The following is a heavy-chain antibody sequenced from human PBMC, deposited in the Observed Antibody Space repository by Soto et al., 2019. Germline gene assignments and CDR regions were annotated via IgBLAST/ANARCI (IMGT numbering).Heavy chain of an antibody. J-gene: IGHJ4*02. V-gene: IGHV1-3*01. CDR1: GYTLTSYA. Sequence: VSVKVSCKASGYTLTSYATHWVRQAPGQRPEWMGWINAGIGDIEYSEKFQGRVTITRDTSASTAYMELSNLRFEDTAVYYCARKKFPALFAYGAQGPRVPVPP. CDR3: ARKKFPALFAY. CDR2: INAGIGDI.